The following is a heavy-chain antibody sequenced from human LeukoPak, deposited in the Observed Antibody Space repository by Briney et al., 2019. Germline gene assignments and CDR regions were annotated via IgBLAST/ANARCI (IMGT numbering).Heavy chain of an antibody. CDR2: IIPIFGTA. J-gene: IGHJ4*02. D-gene: IGHD2-15*01. Sequence: SVKVSCKASGGTFSSYAISWVRQAPGQGLEWMGGIIPIFGTANYAQKFQGRVTITADKSTSTAYMELSSLRSEDTAVYYCARGMWRGGGYCSGGSCYYFDYWGQGTLVTVSS. CDR1: GGTFSSYA. V-gene: IGHV1-69*06. CDR3: ARGMWRGGGYCSGGSCYYFDY.